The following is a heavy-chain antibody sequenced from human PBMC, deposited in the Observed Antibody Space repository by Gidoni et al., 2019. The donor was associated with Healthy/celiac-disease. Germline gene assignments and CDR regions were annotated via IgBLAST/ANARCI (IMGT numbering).Heavy chain of an antibody. V-gene: IGHV6-1*01. CDR2: TYYRSKWYN. Sequence: QVQLQQSGPGLVKPSQTLSPTCAISGDSVSSHIAAPNWIRQSQSRGLEWLGRTYYRSKWYNDYAVSLKSRITINPDTSKNQFSLQLNSVTPEYTAVYYCARGVAVAPTDLPYNWFDPWGQGTLVTVSS. J-gene: IGHJ5*02. CDR1: GDSVSSHIAA. D-gene: IGHD2-15*01. CDR3: ARGVAVAPTDLPYNWFDP.